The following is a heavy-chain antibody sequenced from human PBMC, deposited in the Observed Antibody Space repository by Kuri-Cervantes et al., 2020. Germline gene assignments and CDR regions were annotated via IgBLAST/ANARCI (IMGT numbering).Heavy chain of an antibody. CDR1: EFSFSSFW. D-gene: IGHD3-10*01. V-gene: IGHV3-30*18. J-gene: IGHJ4*02. Sequence: GGSLRLSCVASEFSFSSFWMTWVRQAPGKGLEWVAIISYDGSKKYYADSVKGRLTISRDNSKNTLYVQMNSLRAEDTAVYYCAKADSGRGGEADWGQGTLVTVSS. CDR2: ISYDGSKK. CDR3: AKADSGRGGEAD.